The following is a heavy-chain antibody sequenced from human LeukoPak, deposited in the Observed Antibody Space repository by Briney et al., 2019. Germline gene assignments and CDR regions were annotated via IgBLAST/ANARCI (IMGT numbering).Heavy chain of an antibody. Sequence: PGGSLRLSCAASGFTFSNNRMSWVRQAPGKGLEWVSVIYSDGTAYYADSVKGRFTISRDNSKSTLYLQMNSLRADDTAVYYCADGGGSGGSCLLRWGQGTLVTVSS. CDR3: ADGGGSGGSCLLR. D-gene: IGHD2-15*01. V-gene: IGHV3-53*01. CDR1: GFTFSNNR. J-gene: IGHJ4*02. CDR2: IYSDGTA.